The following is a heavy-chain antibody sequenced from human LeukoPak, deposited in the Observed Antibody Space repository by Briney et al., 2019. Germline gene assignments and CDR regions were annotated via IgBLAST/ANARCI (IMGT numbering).Heavy chain of an antibody. J-gene: IGHJ4*02. D-gene: IGHD3-10*01. CDR1: GFTFSSYG. CDR3: AKDRHPFRGSGSYWDY. CDR2: IRYDGSNK. Sequence: GGSLRLSCAASGFTFSSYGMHWVRQAPGKGLEWVAFIRYDGSNKYYADSVKGRFTISRDNSKNTLYLQMNSLRAEDTAVYYCAKDRHPFRGSGSYWDYWGQGTLVTVSS. V-gene: IGHV3-30*02.